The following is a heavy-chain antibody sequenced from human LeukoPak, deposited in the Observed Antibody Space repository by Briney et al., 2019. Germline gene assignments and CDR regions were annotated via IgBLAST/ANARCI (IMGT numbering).Heavy chain of an antibody. J-gene: IGHJ6*03. Sequence: ASVKVSCKASGYTFTSYDINWVRQATGQGLEWMGWMNPNSGNTGYAQKFQGRVTMTRNTSISTAYMELSSLRSEDTAVYYCARAGWFSYYYYMDVWGKGTTVTVSS. CDR1: GYTFTSYD. CDR3: ARAGWFSYYYYMDV. D-gene: IGHD3-10*01. V-gene: IGHV1-8*01. CDR2: MNPNSGNT.